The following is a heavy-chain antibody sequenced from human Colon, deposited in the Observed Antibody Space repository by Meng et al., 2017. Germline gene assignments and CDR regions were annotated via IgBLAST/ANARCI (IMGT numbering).Heavy chain of an antibody. V-gene: IGHV1-2*02. D-gene: IGHD5-18*01. J-gene: IGHJ4*02. CDR3: ARSRGYTYGYPHFDY. CDR2: ISPNGGGT. Sequence: QGPLVQSGAEVKRPGDSVKVSCTASGYTFTDYFIHWVRQAPGQGLEWMGWISPNGGGTGYTQKFRDTVTLTRETSTNTAYMELSGLTSDDTAVYFCARSRGYTYGYPHFDYWGQGTLVTVSS. CDR1: GYTFTDYF.